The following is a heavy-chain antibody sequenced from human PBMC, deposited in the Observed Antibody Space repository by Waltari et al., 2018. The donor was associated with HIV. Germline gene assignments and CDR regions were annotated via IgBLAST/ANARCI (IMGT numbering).Heavy chain of an antibody. CDR3: ARERTGYSYGYDAFDI. D-gene: IGHD5-18*01. CDR2: INSDGSST. Sequence: EVQLVESGGGLVQPGGSLRLSCAASGFTFSNYWMHWVRPAPGKGLVWVSRINSDGSSTSYADSVKGRFTISRDNAKNTLYLQMNSLRAEDTAVYYCARERTGYSYGYDAFDIWGQGTMVTVSS. CDR1: GFTFSNYW. V-gene: IGHV3-74*01. J-gene: IGHJ3*02.